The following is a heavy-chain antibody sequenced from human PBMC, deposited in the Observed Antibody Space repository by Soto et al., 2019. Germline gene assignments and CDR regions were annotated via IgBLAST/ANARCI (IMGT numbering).Heavy chain of an antibody. Sequence: QVQLQASGPGLVKPSQTLSLTCTVSGGSISSGGYYWSWIRQPPGKGLEWIGYIYYSGSTYYNPSLKSRVTISVDTSKNQFSLKLSSVTAADTAVYYCARAPAAIDYYYGMDVWGQGTTVTVSS. J-gene: IGHJ6*02. CDR1: GGSISSGGYY. V-gene: IGHV4-31*03. D-gene: IGHD2-2*01. CDR3: ARAPAAIDYYYGMDV. CDR2: IYYSGST.